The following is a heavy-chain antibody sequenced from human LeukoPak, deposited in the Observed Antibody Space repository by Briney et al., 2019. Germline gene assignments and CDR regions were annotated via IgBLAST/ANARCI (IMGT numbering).Heavy chain of an antibody. CDR3: AKDREVTTLGYFQH. D-gene: IGHD4-17*01. CDR2: IRVSGGST. Sequence: GGSLRLSCAASGFTFRNYAMSWVRQAPGKGLEWVSGIRVSGGSTFYADSVKGRFTISRGNSMDTLYLQMNSLRAEDTAVYFCAKDREVTTLGYFQHWGQGTLVTVSS. J-gene: IGHJ1*01. CDR1: GFTFRNYA. V-gene: IGHV3-23*01.